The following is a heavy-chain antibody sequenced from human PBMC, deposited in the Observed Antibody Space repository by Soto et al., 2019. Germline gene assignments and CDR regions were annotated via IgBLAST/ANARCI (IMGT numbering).Heavy chain of an antibody. V-gene: IGHV1-46*01. Sequence: GASVKVSCKASGYTFTGYYIYWVRQAPGQGLEFMGAINSGGGNTDYAQKFQGRVTVTRDTSTSTVYMELTSLRFDDTAVYYCAGGNCAGDCYFDYWGQGTPATVYS. CDR1: GYTFTGYY. D-gene: IGHD2-21*02. CDR3: AGGNCAGDCYFDY. CDR2: INSGGGNT. J-gene: IGHJ4*02.